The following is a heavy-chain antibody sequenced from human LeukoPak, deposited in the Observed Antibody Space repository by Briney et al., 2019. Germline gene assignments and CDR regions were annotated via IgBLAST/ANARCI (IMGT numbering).Heavy chain of an antibody. CDR3: ARGQLVDYNYYYMDV. D-gene: IGHD6-6*01. CDR1: GFTFSSYW. CDR2: INSDGGST. Sequence: HPGGSLRLSCAASGFTFSSYWMHWVRQAPGKGLVWVSRINSDGGSTSYTDSVKGRFTISRDNSKNSLYLQMNSLRAEDTALYYCARGQLVDYNYYYMDVWGKGTTVTVSS. V-gene: IGHV3-74*01. J-gene: IGHJ6*03.